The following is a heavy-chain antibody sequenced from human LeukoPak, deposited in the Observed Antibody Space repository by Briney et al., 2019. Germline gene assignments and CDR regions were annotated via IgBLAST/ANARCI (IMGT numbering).Heavy chain of an antibody. D-gene: IGHD4-17*01. Sequence: ASVKVSCKASGYTFTSYYMHWVRQAPGQGLEWMGIINPSGGSTRYAQKFQGRVTMTRDTSTSTVYMELSSLRSQDTAVYYCARNPVTTKYFDYWGQGTLVTVSS. J-gene: IGHJ4*02. CDR1: GYTFTSYY. CDR3: ARNPVTTKYFDY. V-gene: IGHV1-46*01. CDR2: INPSGGST.